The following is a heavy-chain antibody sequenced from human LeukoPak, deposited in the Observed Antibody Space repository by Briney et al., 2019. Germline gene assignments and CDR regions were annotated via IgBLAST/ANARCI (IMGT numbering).Heavy chain of an antibody. Sequence: ASVKVSCKASGYTFTSYAMHWVRQSPGQRLEWMGWSNAGNGNTKYSQEFQGRVTMTRDTSTSTIYMELSSLRSEDTAVYYCARDIQVDSRASGYWGQGTLVAVSS. J-gene: IGHJ4*02. D-gene: IGHD3-22*01. CDR1: GYTFTSYA. V-gene: IGHV1-3*02. CDR3: ARDIQVDSRASGY. CDR2: SNAGNGNT.